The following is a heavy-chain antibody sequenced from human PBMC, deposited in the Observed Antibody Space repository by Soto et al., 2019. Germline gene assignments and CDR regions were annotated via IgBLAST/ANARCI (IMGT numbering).Heavy chain of an antibody. Sequence: QVQLQESGPGLVKPSQTLSLTCTVSGGSISSGGYYWSWIRQHPGKGLEWIGYIYYSGTTYYNPSLRGRVTISLDTSKNQSSLKRSSVPAADTAVYYGARGVFPWGQGTLVTVSP. CDR2: IYYSGTT. CDR3: ARGVFP. J-gene: IGHJ5*02. CDR1: GGSISSGGYY. V-gene: IGHV4-31*03.